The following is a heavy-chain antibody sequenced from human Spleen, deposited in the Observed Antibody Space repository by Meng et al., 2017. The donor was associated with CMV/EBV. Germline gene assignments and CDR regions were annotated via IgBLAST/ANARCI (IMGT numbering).Heavy chain of an antibody. CDR1: RFNFSSYG. CDR2: IWYDGSNK. CDR3: ARTGALRGYFDY. J-gene: IGHJ4*02. D-gene: IGHD3-3*02. Sequence: GGSLRLSCAASRFNFSSYGLHWVRQAPGKGLEWVAVIWYDGSNKFYADAVKGRFTISRDNSKNMLYLQMNDLRAEDTAVYYCARTGALRGYFDYWGQGTLVTVSS. V-gene: IGHV3-33*01.